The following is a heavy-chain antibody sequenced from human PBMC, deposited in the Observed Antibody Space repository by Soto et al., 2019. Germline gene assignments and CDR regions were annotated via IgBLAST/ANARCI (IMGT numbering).Heavy chain of an antibody. V-gene: IGHV3-23*01. CDR2: ISANGQGI. Sequence: GGSLRLSCTASGFTFTYYAFSWVRQAPGKGLEWVSAISANGQGIYYADSVRGRFTISRDNSKNTVFLHMDSLRAEDTAVYYCARDIDYYDSSGYQDYWGQGALVTVSS. J-gene: IGHJ4*02. CDR1: GFTFTYYA. D-gene: IGHD3-22*01. CDR3: ARDIDYYDSSGYQDY.